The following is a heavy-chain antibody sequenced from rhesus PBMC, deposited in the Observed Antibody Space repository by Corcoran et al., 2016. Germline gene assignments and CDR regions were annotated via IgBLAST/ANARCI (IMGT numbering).Heavy chain of an antibody. V-gene: IGHV4-160*01. J-gene: IGHJ6*01. D-gene: IGHD3-28*01. CDR2: IYGSGGST. CDR3: ARDLGRITMVVVIDYGLDS. Sequence: QVQLQESGPGLVKPSETLSLTCAVSGCSISSTYWRWIRQAPGQGLAWLGRIYGSGGSTDYNPSIKSRVTISTDTSKNQFSLKLSSVTAADTAVYYCARDLGRITMVVVIDYGLDSWGQGVVVTVSS. CDR1: GCSISSTY.